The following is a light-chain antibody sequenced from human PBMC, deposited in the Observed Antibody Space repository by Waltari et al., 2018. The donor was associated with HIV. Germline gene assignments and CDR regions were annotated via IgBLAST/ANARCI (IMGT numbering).Light chain of an antibody. J-gene: IGLJ3*02. CDR2: DVT. CDR3: TSFTTTTAWV. CDR1: SSDIGGYDY. Sequence: QSALTQPASVSGSLGQSITFSCTGTSSDIGGYDYVSWYQQHPGEAPKIIIYDVTTRPSGISDRFSGSKSGDTASLTISGLQAEDEADYYCTSFTTTTAWVFGGGTKLTVL. V-gene: IGLV2-14*03.